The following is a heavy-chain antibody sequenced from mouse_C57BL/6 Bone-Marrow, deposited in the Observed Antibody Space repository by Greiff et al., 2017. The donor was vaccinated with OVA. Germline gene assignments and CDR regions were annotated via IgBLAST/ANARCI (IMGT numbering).Heavy chain of an antibody. D-gene: IGHD1-1*01. V-gene: IGHV6-6*01. Sequence: EVQLVESGGGLVQPGGSMKLSCAASGFTFSDAWMDWVRQSPEKGLEWVAEIRNKANNHATYYAESVKGRFTISRDDSKSSVYLQMNSLRAEDTGIYYCSYYYGSSYDYYAMDYWGQGTSVTVSS. CDR2: IRNKANNHAT. CDR3: SYYYGSSYDYYAMDY. CDR1: GFTFSDAW. J-gene: IGHJ4*01.